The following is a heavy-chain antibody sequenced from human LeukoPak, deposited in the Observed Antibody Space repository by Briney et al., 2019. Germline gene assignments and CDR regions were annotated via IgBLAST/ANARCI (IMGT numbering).Heavy chain of an antibody. CDR3: SKGQWLVEQTFDY. CDR2: ISSDGNNK. D-gene: IGHD6-19*01. J-gene: IGHJ4*02. Sequence: HPGRSLRLSCAASGFSFSTFAMHWVRQAPGKGLEWVAVISSDGNNKYNADSVKGRFTISRDNSKNTLFLQMNSLRAEDTAVYYCSKGQWLVEQTFDYWGQGTLVTVSS. CDR1: GFSFSTFA. V-gene: IGHV3-30-3*01.